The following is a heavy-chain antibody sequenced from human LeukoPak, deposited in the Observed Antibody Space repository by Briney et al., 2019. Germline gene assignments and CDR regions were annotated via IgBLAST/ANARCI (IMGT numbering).Heavy chain of an antibody. J-gene: IGHJ4*02. D-gene: IGHD6-19*01. V-gene: IGHV3-49*04. CDR3: SCISDWYTGIDY. CDR2: IRSKAYGGTT. CDR1: GFTFSSYA. Sequence: GGSLRLSCAASGFTFSSYAMSWVRQAPGKGLEWVGFIRSKAYGGTTEYAASVKGRFTISRDDSKSIAYLQMNSLKTEDTAVYFCSCISDWYTGIDYWGQGTLVTVSS.